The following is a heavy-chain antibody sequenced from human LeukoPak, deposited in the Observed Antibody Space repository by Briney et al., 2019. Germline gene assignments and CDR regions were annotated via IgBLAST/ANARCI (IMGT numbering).Heavy chain of an antibody. V-gene: IGHV3-7*01. J-gene: IGHJ4*02. D-gene: IGHD6-6*01. CDR2: IKQDGSEK. Sequence: GGSLRLSCAASGFTFSNNWMSWVRQAPGKGLEWVANIKQDGSEKYYVDSVKGRFTISRDNAKNSLYLQMNSLRAEDTAVYYCARDSYYSSSSLGFDYWGQGTLVTVSS. CDR1: GFTFSNNW. CDR3: ARDSYYSSSSLGFDY.